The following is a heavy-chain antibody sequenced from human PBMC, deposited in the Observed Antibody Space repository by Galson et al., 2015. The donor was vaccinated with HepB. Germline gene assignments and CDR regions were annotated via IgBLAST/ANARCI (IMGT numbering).Heavy chain of an antibody. D-gene: IGHD6-13*01. CDR2: ISGSGGST. J-gene: IGHJ5*02. V-gene: IGHV3-23*01. Sequence: SLRLSCAASGFTFSSYAMSWVRQAPGKGLEWVSAISGSGGSTYYADSVKGRFTISRDNSKNTLYLQMNSLRAEDTAVCYCARLAAAGISISWGQGTLVTVSS. CDR1: GFTFSSYA. CDR3: ARLAAAGISIS.